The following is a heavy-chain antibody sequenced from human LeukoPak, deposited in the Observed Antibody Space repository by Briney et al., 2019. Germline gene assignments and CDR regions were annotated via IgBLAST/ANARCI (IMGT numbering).Heavy chain of an antibody. D-gene: IGHD5-18*01. CDR3: AKGLVDTAMYYYYGMDV. Sequence: GGSLRLSCAASGFTFDDYAMHWVRQAPGKGLEWVSGISWNSGSIGYADSVKGRFTISRDNAKDSLYLQMNSLRAEDTALYYCAKGLVDTAMYYYYGMDVWGQGTTVTVSS. J-gene: IGHJ6*02. CDR1: GFTFDDYA. CDR2: ISWNSGSI. V-gene: IGHV3-9*01.